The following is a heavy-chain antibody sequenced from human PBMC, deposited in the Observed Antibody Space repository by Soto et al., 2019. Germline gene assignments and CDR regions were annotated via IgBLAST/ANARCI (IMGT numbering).Heavy chain of an antibody. J-gene: IGHJ6*02. CDR2: INPKTAAT. CDR1: GYSFSDYF. Sequence: QVQLVQSGAEVKKSGASVKVSCKPSGYSFSDYFIQWVRQAPGQGLEWVAWINPKTAATNYAKKFQGRVYVTWDTSSTTAYMELTSLRPDDTAVYYCARIKWGLNYYNGMDVWGQGTTVIVSS. CDR3: ARIKWGLNYYNGMDV. V-gene: IGHV1-2*02. D-gene: IGHD1-26*01.